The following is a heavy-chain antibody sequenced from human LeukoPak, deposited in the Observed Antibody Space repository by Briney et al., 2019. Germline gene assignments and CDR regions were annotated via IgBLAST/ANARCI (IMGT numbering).Heavy chain of an antibody. CDR3: AGGIQLNWFDP. J-gene: IGHJ5*02. V-gene: IGHV4-30-4*01. CDR2: IYYSGST. CDR1: GGSISSGDYY. D-gene: IGHD5-18*01. Sequence: SQTLSLTCTVSGGSISSGDYYWSWIRQPRGKGLEWIGYIYYSGSTYYNPSLKSRVTISVDTSKNQFSLKLSSVTAADTAVYYCAGGIQLNWFDPWGQGTLLTVSS.